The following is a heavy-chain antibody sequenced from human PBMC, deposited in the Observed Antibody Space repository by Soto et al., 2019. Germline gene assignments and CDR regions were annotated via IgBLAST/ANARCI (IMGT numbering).Heavy chain of an antibody. D-gene: IGHD2-8*01. J-gene: IGHJ6*02. CDR1: GFTFGDYA. CDR2: VRSKAYGGTT. CDR3: TRDFCTSGVCYTKSRLYGMDV. V-gene: IGHV3-49*03. Sequence: GSLRLSCTASGFTFGDYAMSWFRQAPGKGLEWVGFVRSKAYGGTTEYAASVKGRFTISRDDSISIAYLQMNSLKTEDTAVYYCTRDFCTSGVCYTKSRLYGMDVWGQGTTVTVSS.